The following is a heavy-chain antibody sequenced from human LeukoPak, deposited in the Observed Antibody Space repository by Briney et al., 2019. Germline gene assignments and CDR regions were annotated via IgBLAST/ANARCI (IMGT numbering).Heavy chain of an antibody. D-gene: IGHD6-13*01. V-gene: IGHV1-69*05. J-gene: IGHJ5*02. CDR3: ASFLVTAAGNWFDP. CDR2: IIPIFGTA. CDR1: GGTFSSYA. Sequence: GASVKVSCKASGGTFSSYAISWVRQAPGQGLEWMGGIIPIFGTASYAQKFQGRVTITTDKSTSTAYMELSSLRSEDTAVYYCASFLVTAAGNWFDPWGQGTLVTVSS.